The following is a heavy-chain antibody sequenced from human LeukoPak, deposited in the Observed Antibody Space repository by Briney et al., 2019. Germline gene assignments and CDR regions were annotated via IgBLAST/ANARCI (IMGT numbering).Heavy chain of an antibody. D-gene: IGHD5-18*01. Sequence: ASVKVSCKASGYTFTSYGISWVRQAPGQGLEWMGIFNPSGAGTNYAQKFQGRVAMTRDMSTSTVYMELSSLRSEDTAVYYCARAGYSYGSGWFDPWGQGALVTVSS. V-gene: IGHV1-46*01. CDR2: FNPSGAGT. J-gene: IGHJ5*02. CDR3: ARAGYSYGSGWFDP. CDR1: GYTFTSYG.